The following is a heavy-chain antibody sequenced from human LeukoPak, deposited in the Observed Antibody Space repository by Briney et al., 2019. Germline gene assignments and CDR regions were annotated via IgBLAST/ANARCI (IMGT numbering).Heavy chain of an antibody. V-gene: IGHV3-30*02. Sequence: GGSLRLSCAASGFTFNNYGIHWVRQAPGKGLEWVAFIRYDGSNKYYADSVKGRFTITRDNSKNTLYLQMNSLRAEDTAVYYCAKIPDSSGPSLVDVWGKGTTVTVSS. CDR1: GFTFNNYG. D-gene: IGHD3-22*01. J-gene: IGHJ6*04. CDR2: IRYDGSNK. CDR3: AKIPDSSGPSLVDV.